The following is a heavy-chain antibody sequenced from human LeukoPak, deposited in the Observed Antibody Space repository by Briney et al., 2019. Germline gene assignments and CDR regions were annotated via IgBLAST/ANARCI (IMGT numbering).Heavy chain of an antibody. CDR2: INPNSGGT. J-gene: IGHJ4*02. CDR1: GYTFTGYY. CDR3: ARDGPYDSSGYYYD. Sequence: ASVKVSCKASGYTFTGYYMHGVRQAPGQGLEWMGWINPNSGGTNYAQKFQGRVTMTRDTSISTAYMELSRLRSDDTAVYYCARDGPYDSSGYYYDWGQGTLVTVSS. D-gene: IGHD3-22*01. V-gene: IGHV1-2*02.